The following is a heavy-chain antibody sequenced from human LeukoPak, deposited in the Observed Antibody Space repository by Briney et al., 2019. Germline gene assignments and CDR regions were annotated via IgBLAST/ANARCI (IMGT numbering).Heavy chain of an antibody. CDR3: VRDPGVENYGDY. J-gene: IGHJ4*02. D-gene: IGHD3-16*01. CDR1: GFPFSVFG. CDR2: IWADGSEQ. Sequence: GGSLRLSCAASGFPFSVFGMHWVRQAPGKGLEWVAVIWADGSEQYYADSVKGRFTFSSDNSKKMLYLQMNSLRAEDTAVYYCVRDPGVENYGDYWGQGTLVTVSS. V-gene: IGHV3-33*01.